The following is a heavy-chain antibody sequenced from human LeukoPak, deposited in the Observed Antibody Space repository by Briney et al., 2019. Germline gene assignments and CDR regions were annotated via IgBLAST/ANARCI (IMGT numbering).Heavy chain of an antibody. Sequence: GGSLRLSCAASGFTFSSYWISWARQAPGKGLEWVANIKQDGSEEVYVDSVKGRFTISRDNAKNSLLLQMNTLRAEDTAVYYCARDPYSSTWSYGMDVRGQGTTVTVSS. J-gene: IGHJ6*02. CDR3: ARDPYSSTWSYGMDV. CDR1: GFTFSSYW. D-gene: IGHD6-6*01. CDR2: IKQDGSEE. V-gene: IGHV3-7*05.